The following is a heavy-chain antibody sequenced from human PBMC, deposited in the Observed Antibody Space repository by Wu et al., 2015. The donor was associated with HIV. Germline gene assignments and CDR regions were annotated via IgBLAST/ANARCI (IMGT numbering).Heavy chain of an antibody. CDR1: GYTFTGYY. D-gene: IGHD2-21*02. CDR2: INPNSGGT. V-gene: IGHV1-2*02. J-gene: IGHJ5*02. Sequence: QVQLVQSGAEVKKPGASVKVSCKASGYTFTGYYMHWVRQAPGQGLEWMGWINPNSGGTNYAQKFQGRVTMTRDTSISTAYMELSRLRSDDTAVYYCARDFQGGDTRFDETLPPNWFDPWGQGTLVTVSS. CDR3: ARDFQGGDTRFDETLPPNWFDP.